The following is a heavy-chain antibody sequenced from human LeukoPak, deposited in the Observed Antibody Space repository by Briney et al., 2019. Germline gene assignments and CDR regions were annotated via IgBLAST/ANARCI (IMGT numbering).Heavy chain of an antibody. CDR1: GGSISSYY. J-gene: IGHJ4*02. CDR3: ARDVGAVAGLYFDY. D-gene: IGHD6-19*01. CDR2: IYYSGST. V-gene: IGHV4-59*01. Sequence: SETLSLTCTVSGGSISSYYWSWIRQPPGKGLEWIGYIYYSGSTNYNPSLKSRVTISVDTSKNQFSLKLSSVTAADTAVYYCARDVGAVAGLYFDYWGQGTLVTVSS.